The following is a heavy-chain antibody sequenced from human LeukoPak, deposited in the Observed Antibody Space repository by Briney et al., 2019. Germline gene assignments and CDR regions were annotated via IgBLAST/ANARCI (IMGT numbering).Heavy chain of an antibody. Sequence: GSLRLSCAASGFTFTDYYMSWIRQAPGKGLEWIGSIYHSGSTYYNPSLKSRVTISVDTSKNQFSLKLSSVTAADTAVYYCATTGGMVRGVIMIVDYWGQGTLVTVSS. CDR1: GFTFTDYY. CDR2: IYHSGST. CDR3: ATTGGMVRGVIMIVDY. J-gene: IGHJ4*02. V-gene: IGHV4-38-2*01. D-gene: IGHD3-10*01.